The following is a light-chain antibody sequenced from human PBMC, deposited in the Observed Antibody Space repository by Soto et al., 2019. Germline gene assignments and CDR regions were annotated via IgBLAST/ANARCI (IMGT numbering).Light chain of an antibody. CDR2: SNN. CDR3: AARDDSLSGPYVV. V-gene: IGLV1-44*01. Sequence: VLTQPPSASGTPGQRVTLSCSGSSSNIGSNTGNWYQQLPGTAPKLLIYSNNQRPSGVLDRFSGSRSGTSASLAIGGLEAEDEADYDCAARDDSLSGPYVVFGGGTKLTVL. CDR1: SSNIGSNT. J-gene: IGLJ2*01.